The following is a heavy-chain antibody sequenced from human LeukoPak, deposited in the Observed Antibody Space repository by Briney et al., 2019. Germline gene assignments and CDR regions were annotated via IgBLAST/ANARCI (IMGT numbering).Heavy chain of an antibody. CDR2: IYSGGST. D-gene: IGHD2-21*02. CDR1: GFTVSSNY. Sequence: GGSLRLSCAASGFTVSSNYMSWVRQAPGKGLEWVSIIYSGGSTYYADSVKGRFTISRDNSKNTLYLQMNSLRAVDTAVYYCARGGGAYCGGDCYWDGFDLWGQGTMVTVSS. CDR3: ARGGGAYCGGDCYWDGFDL. V-gene: IGHV3-66*01. J-gene: IGHJ3*01.